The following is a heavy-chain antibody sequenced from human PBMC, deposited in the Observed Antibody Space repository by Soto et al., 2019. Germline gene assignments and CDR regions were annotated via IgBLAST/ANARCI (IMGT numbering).Heavy chain of an antibody. CDR3: ARGGASSKWFAP. J-gene: IGHJ5*02. CDR2: TGYSGAT. CDR1: GGSITSAGSF. V-gene: IGHV4-31*03. Sequence: SETLSLTCTVSGGSITSAGSFWSWIRQHPGKGPEWIAFTGYSGATSYNPSLASRVTISVDTSKSQFSLNLRSVNAADTAVYYCARGGASSKWFAPWGQGTLVTVSS. D-gene: IGHD2-15*01.